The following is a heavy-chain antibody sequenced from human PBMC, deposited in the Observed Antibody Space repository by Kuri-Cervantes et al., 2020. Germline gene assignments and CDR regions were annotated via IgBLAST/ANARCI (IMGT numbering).Heavy chain of an antibody. J-gene: IGHJ4*02. CDR2: ISSSGSTI. V-gene: IGHV3-48*04. CDR3: ARGVRSSYYDFWSGYYPATFLDY. Sequence: LSLTCAGSGFTFSTYSMNWVRQAPGKGLEWVSYISSSGSTIYYADSVKGRFTISRDNAKNSLYLQMNSLRAEDTAVYYCARGVRSSYYDFWSGYYPATFLDYWGQGTLVTVSS. D-gene: IGHD3-3*01. CDR1: GFTFSTYS.